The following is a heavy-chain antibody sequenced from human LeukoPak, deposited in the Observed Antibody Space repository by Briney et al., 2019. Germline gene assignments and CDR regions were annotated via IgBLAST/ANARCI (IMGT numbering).Heavy chain of an antibody. V-gene: IGHV4-4*07. D-gene: IGHD3-16*02. CDR1: GGSISHYY. CDR2: IYSSGNT. CDR3: ARGLGYTAPFFDY. Sequence: SETVSLTCTVSGGSISHYYWSWIRQPAGKGLEWIGRIYSSGNTDYNPSLKSRVTLSLDRSMNQFSLRLSSLTAADTAIYYCARGLGYTAPFFDYWGQGTLVTVSS. J-gene: IGHJ4*02.